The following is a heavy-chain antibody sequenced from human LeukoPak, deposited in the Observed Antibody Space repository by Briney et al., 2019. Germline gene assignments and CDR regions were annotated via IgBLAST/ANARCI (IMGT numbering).Heavy chain of an antibody. V-gene: IGHV4-39*01. CDR3: ARHTSYGIVVVITSHDAFDI. Sequence: SETLSLTCTVSGGSISSSSYYWGRIRQPPGKGLEWIGSIYYSGSTYYNPSLKSRVTISVDTSKNQFSLKLSSVTAADTAVYYCARHTSYGIVVVITSHDAFDIWGQGTMVTVSS. J-gene: IGHJ3*02. CDR2: IYYSGST. D-gene: IGHD3-22*01. CDR1: GGSISSSSYY.